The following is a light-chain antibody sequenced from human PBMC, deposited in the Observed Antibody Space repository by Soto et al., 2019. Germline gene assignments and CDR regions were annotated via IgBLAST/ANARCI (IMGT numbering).Light chain of an antibody. CDR1: QSVLSSSNNENY. J-gene: IGKJ4*01. Sequence: DIVMTQSPDSLAVSLGERATINCKSSQSVLSSSNNENYLAWYQQKPGQPPKLLIYWASTRESGVPDRFSGSGSGTDFTLSFSNLQAEDVAVYLCQQYFSTPLSFVGGTKEEMK. V-gene: IGKV4-1*01. CDR3: QQYFSTPLS. CDR2: WAS.